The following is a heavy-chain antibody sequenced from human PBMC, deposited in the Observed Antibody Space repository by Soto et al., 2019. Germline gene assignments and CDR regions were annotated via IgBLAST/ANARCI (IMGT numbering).Heavy chain of an antibody. Sequence: GGSLRLSCAASGFKFSDYWMSWVRQAPGKGLEWVGNIKHDTSEAHYADSVKGRFTITRDNIKNFLFLQMNGLRSDDPASYYCARDGLLFSGPYRPSRFDYWGLGTLVTVSS. V-gene: IGHV3-7*03. D-gene: IGHD3-16*02. CDR3: ARDGLLFSGPYRPSRFDY. CDR2: IKHDTSEA. J-gene: IGHJ4*02. CDR1: GFKFSDYW.